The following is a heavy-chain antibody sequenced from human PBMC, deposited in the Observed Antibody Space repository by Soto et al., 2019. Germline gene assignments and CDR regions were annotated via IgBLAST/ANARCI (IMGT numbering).Heavy chain of an antibody. V-gene: IGHV3-49*03. CDR3: TRGADRITIFGVVTHGLYYFDY. CDR1: GFTFGDYA. CDR2: IRSKAYGGTT. Sequence: GGSLRLSCTASGFTFGDYAMSWFRQAPGKGLEWVGFIRSKAYGGTTEYAASVKGRFTISRDDSKSIAYLQMNSLKTEDTAVYYCTRGADRITIFGVVTHGLYYFDYWGQGTLVTVSS. D-gene: IGHD3-3*01. J-gene: IGHJ4*02.